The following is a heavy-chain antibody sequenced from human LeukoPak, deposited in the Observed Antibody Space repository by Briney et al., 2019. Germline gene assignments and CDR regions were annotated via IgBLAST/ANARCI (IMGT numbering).Heavy chain of an antibody. V-gene: IGHV4-39*07. CDR3: ARAYYGDYVFDY. D-gene: IGHD4-17*01. Sequence: SETLSLTCTVSGGSISSSSYYWGWLRQPPGKGLEWIGSIYYSGSTYYNPSLKSRVTISVDTSKNQFSLKLSSVTAADTAVYYCARAYYGDYVFDYWGQGTLVTVSS. J-gene: IGHJ4*02. CDR2: IYYSGST. CDR1: GGSISSSSYY.